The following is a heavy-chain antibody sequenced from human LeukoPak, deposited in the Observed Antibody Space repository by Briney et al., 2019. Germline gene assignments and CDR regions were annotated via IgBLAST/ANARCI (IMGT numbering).Heavy chain of an antibody. CDR3: ARVRFMRGMVRDAFDF. V-gene: IGHV3-21*01. D-gene: IGHD5-18*01. Sequence: GGSLRLSCAASGFTFSSYSMNWVRQAPGKGLEWVSSISSSSGYIYYADSVKGRFTISRDNAKNSLFPQMNSLRAEDTAVYYCARVRFMRGMVRDAFDFWGQGTVVTVSS. J-gene: IGHJ3*01. CDR2: ISSSSGYI. CDR1: GFTFSSYS.